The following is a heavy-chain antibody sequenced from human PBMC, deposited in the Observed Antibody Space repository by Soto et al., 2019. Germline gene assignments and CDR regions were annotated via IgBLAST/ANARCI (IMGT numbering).Heavy chain of an antibody. CDR3: ARVGQGRYYFDY. Sequence: EVHLVESGGGSVQPGGSLKLSCAGSGFAFSSYWIHWVRQVPGKGLVWVSRINGDGSTTSYADSVRGRFTISRDNAKATLYLQMTSLRAEDTALYYCARVGQGRYYFDYWGQGTLVTVSS. V-gene: IGHV3-74*01. CDR2: INGDGSTT. J-gene: IGHJ4*02. CDR1: GFAFSSYW.